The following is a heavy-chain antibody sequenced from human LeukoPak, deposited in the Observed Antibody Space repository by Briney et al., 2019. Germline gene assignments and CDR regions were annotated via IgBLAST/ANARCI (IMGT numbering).Heavy chain of an antibody. CDR1: GGSISSGDYY. CDR3: ARGYESSGYHTGNFDY. J-gene: IGHJ4*02. V-gene: IGHV4-30-4*01. D-gene: IGHD3-22*01. Sequence: SETLSLTCTVSGGSISSGDYYWSWIRQPPGKGLEWIGYMYYSGDTYYNPSLESRATISGDTSKNQFSLKLSSVTAADTAVYYCARGYESSGYHTGNFDYWGQGTLVTVSS. CDR2: MYYSGDT.